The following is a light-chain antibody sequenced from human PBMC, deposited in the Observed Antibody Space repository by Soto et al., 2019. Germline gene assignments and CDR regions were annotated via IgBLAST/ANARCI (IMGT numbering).Light chain of an antibody. Sequence: QSVLTQPPSVSAAPGQKVTISCSGSSSNIGNNYVSWYQQLPGAAPRLLIYDDDERPSGIPDRFSGSKSGTSATLAITGLQTGDEADYYCGTWDSSLSASQIGEGTKLTVL. J-gene: IGLJ2*01. CDR1: SSNIGNNY. CDR3: GTWDSSLSASQ. CDR2: DDD. V-gene: IGLV1-51*01.